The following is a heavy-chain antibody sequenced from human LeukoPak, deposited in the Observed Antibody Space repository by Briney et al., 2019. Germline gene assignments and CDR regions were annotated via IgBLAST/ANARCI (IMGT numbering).Heavy chain of an antibody. J-gene: IGHJ4*02. D-gene: IGHD6-13*01. CDR1: GGSITHYH. Sequence: SETLPLTCTVSGGSITHYHWTWIRQPPGKTLEWIGYSYYSGSTKYNPSLKSRATISVDTSNNQFSLNLRSVTAADTAVYYCARHSSPGYSSSWYDYWGQGTLVTVSS. CDR3: ARHSSPGYSSSWYDY. V-gene: IGHV4-59*01. CDR2: SYYSGST.